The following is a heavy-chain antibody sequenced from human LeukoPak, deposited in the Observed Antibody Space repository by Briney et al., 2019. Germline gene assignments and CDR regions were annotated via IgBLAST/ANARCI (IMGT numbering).Heavy chain of an antibody. CDR3: ARGGYYGSGNDFRFDP. J-gene: IGHJ5*02. D-gene: IGHD3-10*01. CDR1: GGSISSYY. V-gene: IGHV4-59*01. CDR2: IHYTGST. Sequence: PSETLSLTCTVSGGSISSYYWSWIRQSPGKGLECIGYIHYTGSTNYNPSLKSRVIISVETTKNQFSLKLKSVTAADTAVYYCARGGYYGSGNDFRFDPWGQGTLVTVSS.